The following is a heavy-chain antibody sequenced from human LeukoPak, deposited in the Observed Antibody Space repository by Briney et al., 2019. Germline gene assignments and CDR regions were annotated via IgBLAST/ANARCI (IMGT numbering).Heavy chain of an antibody. CDR3: ARVDGSGWFYYFDY. CDR1: GGSISSSSYY. J-gene: IGHJ4*02. D-gene: IGHD6-19*01. V-gene: IGHV4-39*07. Sequence: SETLSLTCTVSGGSISSSSYYWGWIRQPPGKGLEWIGSIYYSGSTYYNPSLKSRVTISVDTSKNQFSLKLSSVTAADTAVYYCARVDGSGWFYYFDYWGQGTLVTVSS. CDR2: IYYSGST.